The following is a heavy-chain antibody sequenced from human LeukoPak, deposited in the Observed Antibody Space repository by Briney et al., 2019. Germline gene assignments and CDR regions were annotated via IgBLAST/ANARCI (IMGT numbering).Heavy chain of an antibody. V-gene: IGHV4-38-2*02. Sequence: PSETLSLTCSGSTYSISNSLYWGWLRPPPGKGLEWIGSIYRSGSTFYNPSLKSRVTISLDTSKNQFSLKLSSVTAADTAVSFCARGTYGYYMDVWGKGTTVTVSS. D-gene: IGHD4-17*01. CDR3: ARGTYGYYMDV. CDR1: TYSISNSLY. J-gene: IGHJ6*03. CDR2: IYRSGST.